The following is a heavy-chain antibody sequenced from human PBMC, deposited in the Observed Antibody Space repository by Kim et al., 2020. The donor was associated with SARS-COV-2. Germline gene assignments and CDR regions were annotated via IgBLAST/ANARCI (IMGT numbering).Heavy chain of an antibody. Sequence: GGSLRLSCAASGFTFSSYGMHWVRQAPGKGLEWVAVIWYDGSNKYYADSVKGRFTISRDNSKNTLYLQMNSLRAEDTAVYYCARVGIAVAGEGGDYWGQGTLVTVSS. CDR3: ARVGIAVAGEGGDY. J-gene: IGHJ4*02. D-gene: IGHD6-19*01. CDR2: IWYDGSNK. V-gene: IGHV3-33*01. CDR1: GFTFSSYG.